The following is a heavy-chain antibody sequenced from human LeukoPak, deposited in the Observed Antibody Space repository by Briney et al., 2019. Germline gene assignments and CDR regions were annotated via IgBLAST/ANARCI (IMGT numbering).Heavy chain of an antibody. CDR1: GYTFTSYG. D-gene: IGHD6-13*01. V-gene: IGHV1-69*13. Sequence: ASVKVSCKASGYTFTSYGISWVRQAPGQGLEWMGGIIPIFGTANYAQKFQGRVTITADESTSTAYMELSSLRSEDTAVYYCARGAAAAGTGPLDIWGQGTMVTVSS. J-gene: IGHJ3*02. CDR2: IIPIFGTA. CDR3: ARGAAAAGTGPLDI.